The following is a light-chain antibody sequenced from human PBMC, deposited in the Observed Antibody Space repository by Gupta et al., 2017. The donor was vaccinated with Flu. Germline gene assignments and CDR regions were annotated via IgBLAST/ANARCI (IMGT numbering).Light chain of an antibody. CDR2: DAS. Sequence: EIVLTQSPATLSLSPGERATLSCWASQSVGRYLAWYQQQSGQAPRLLIYDASKRATGIPARVSGSGSGTDSTRTISSLEPEDFAVYHCQHRSDWPPTFGGGTKVQIK. CDR1: QSVGRY. V-gene: IGKV3-11*01. CDR3: QHRSDWPPT. J-gene: IGKJ4*01.